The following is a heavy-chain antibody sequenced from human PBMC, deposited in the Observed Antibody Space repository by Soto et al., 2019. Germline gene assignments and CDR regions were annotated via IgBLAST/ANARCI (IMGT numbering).Heavy chain of an antibody. Sequence: QVQLVQSGAEVKKPGSSVKVSCKASGGTFSSYAISWVRQAPGQGLEWMGGIIPIFGTAKYAQKFQGRITITADESTSTAYMELSSLRSEDTAVYYCAREVSRGSGSYRPGWFAPWGQGTLVTVSS. D-gene: IGHD6-19*01. V-gene: IGHV1-69*12. CDR2: IIPIFGTA. CDR3: AREVSRGSGSYRPGWFAP. CDR1: GGTFSSYA. J-gene: IGHJ5*02.